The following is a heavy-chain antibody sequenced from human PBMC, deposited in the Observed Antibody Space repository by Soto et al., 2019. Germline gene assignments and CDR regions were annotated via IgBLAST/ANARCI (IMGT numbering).Heavy chain of an antibody. J-gene: IGHJ6*02. Sequence: QVQLEQSGGEVKKPGSSVKVSCKASGVTFSKFIMTWVRQAPGLGLEWVGVIIPIFGTANYAQKFQGRVTITADESTSTSDLEVSNLRSEYTPVYYCAKVRYSSPMGYYYGMGVWGQGTAVTVSS. CDR3: AKVRYSSPMGYYYGMGV. CDR2: IIPIFGTA. D-gene: IGHD6-19*01. CDR1: GVTFSKFI. V-gene: IGHV1-69*01.